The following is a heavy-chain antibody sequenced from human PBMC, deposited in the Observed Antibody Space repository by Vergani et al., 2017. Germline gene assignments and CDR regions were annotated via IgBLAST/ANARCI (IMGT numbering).Heavy chain of an antibody. CDR3: AARGSGYQGFEY. J-gene: IGHJ4*02. D-gene: IGHD3-22*01. Sequence: QVQLVQSGAEVKKPGASVKVSCKVSGYTLSKLSMHWVRQAPGKGLEWMGGFDLEDGETIYAQKFQGRVTMTEDTSTDAAFMGLSSLRSDDTAVFYCAARGSGYQGFEYWGQGTLVTVPS. CDR1: GYTLSKLS. CDR2: FDLEDGET. V-gene: IGHV1-24*01.